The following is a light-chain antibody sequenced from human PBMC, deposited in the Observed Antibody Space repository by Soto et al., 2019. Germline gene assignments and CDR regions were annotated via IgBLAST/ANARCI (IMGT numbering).Light chain of an antibody. Sequence: QSVLTQPPSVPGAPGQRVTISCTGTSSNIGAGYDVHWYQQFSGTAPKLLIYDNNNRPSGVPDRFSASKSGTSASLAITGLQAEDEADYYCQSYDSSLSGSTVFGTGTKVTVL. V-gene: IGLV1-40*01. J-gene: IGLJ1*01. CDR2: DNN. CDR1: SSNIGAGYD. CDR3: QSYDSSLSGSTV.